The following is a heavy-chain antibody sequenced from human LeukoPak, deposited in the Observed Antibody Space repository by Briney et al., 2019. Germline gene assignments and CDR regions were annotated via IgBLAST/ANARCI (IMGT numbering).Heavy chain of an antibody. CDR3: VKAREPRAYSGNYLSFDS. J-gene: IGHJ4*02. CDR1: GFTFSTYA. CDR2: ISSNGGST. Sequence: GGSLRLSCSASGFTFSTYAMHWVRQAPGKGLEYVSAISSNGGSTYYADSVKGRFTISRDNSKNTLYLQMSSLRAEDTAVYYGVKAREPRAYSGNYLSFDSWGQGTLVTVST. V-gene: IGHV3-64D*06. D-gene: IGHD1-26*01.